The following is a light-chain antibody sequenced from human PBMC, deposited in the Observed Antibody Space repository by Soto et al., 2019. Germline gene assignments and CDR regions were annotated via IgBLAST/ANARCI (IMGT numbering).Light chain of an antibody. CDR1: SSDVGGYNY. J-gene: IGLJ1*01. Sequence: SALTQPRSVSGSPGQSVTISCTGTSSDVGGYNYVSWYQHHPGKAPKLIIYEVSNRPSGVSSRFSGSKSGNTASLTISGLQADDEADYYCSSYSSSSPCVFGTGTKVTVL. CDR3: SSYSSSSPCV. CDR2: EVS. V-gene: IGLV2-14*01.